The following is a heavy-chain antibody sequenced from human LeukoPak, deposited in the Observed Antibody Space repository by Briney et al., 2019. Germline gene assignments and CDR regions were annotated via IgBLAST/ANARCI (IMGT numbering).Heavy chain of an antibody. CDR1: GYTFTSYG. V-gene: IGHV7-4-1*02. CDR3: ARVLGVTEYSYGYGWFDP. J-gene: IGHJ5*02. Sequence: GASVKVSCKASGYTFTSYGISWVRQAPGQGLEWMGWINTNTGNPTYAQGFTGRFVFSLDTSVSTAYLQISSLKAEDTAVYYCARVLGVTEYSYGYGWFDPWGQGTLVTVSS. CDR2: INTNTGNP. D-gene: IGHD5-18*01.